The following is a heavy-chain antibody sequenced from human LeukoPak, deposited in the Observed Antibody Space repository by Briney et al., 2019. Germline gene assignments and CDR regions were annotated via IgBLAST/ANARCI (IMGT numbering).Heavy chain of an antibody. V-gene: IGHV3-53*01. CDR3: ARSRIRRDAFDI. J-gene: IGHJ3*02. CDR2: IYAGGTT. Sequence: GGSLRLSCAASGFTVSTNYMSWVRQAPGRGLEWVSVIYAGGTTYYADSVRGRFTISRDNSKNTLYLQMNSLRDEDTAVYYCARSRIRRDAFDIWGQGTMVTVSS. D-gene: IGHD6-6*01. CDR1: GFTVSTNY.